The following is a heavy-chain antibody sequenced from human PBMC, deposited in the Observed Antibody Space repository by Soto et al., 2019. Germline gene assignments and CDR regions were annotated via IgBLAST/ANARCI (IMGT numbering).Heavy chain of an antibody. V-gene: IGHV3-23*01. CDR3: AKRLSSHYGMDV. J-gene: IGHJ6*02. CDR1: GFTFRSYA. CDR2: IIPSGGST. Sequence: PGGSLRLSCAASGFTFRSYAMNWVRQAPGKGLEWVSAIIPSGGSTYYADSVKGRFTISRDNSKNTLYLQMNSLRAEDTAVYYCAKRLSSHYGMDVWGQGTTVTVSS. D-gene: IGHD6-6*01.